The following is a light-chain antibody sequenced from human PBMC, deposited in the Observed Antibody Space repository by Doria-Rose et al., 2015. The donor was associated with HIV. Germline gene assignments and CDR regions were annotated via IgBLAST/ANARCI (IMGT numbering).Light chain of an antibody. J-gene: IGKJ1*01. CDR2: DGS. V-gene: IGKV3-20*01. CDR3: HQYGTSWT. CDR1: QSFSSNY. Sequence: LTQFPCTLSLSPGESATLSCTASQSFSSNYLAWYQQKPVHAPSLLIYDGSTMATGIPDRFSASGSGTDFTLTINRLEPEDFALYYCHQYGTSWTFGQGTKVEI.